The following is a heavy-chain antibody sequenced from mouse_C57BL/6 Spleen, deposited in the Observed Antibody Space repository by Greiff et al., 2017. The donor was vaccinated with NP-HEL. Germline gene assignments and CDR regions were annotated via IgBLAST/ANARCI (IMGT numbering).Heavy chain of an antibody. CDR1: GYTFTSYW. V-gene: IGHV1-53*01. CDR3: ARKGIYYDYDDYFDY. J-gene: IGHJ2*01. Sequence: QVHVKQPGTELVKPGASVKLSCKASGYTFTSYWMHWVKQRPGQGLEWIGNINPSNGGTNYNEKFKSKATLTVDKSSSTAYMQLSSLTSEDSAVYYCARKGIYYDYDDYFDYWGQGTTLTVSS. CDR2: INPSNGGT. D-gene: IGHD2-4*01.